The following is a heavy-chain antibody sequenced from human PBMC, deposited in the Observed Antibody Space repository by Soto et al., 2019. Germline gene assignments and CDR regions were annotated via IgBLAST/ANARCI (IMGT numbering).Heavy chain of an antibody. CDR1: GFTFSNYW. J-gene: IGHJ4*02. CDR3: VRTSLVVAAATREDY. D-gene: IGHD2-15*01. Sequence: GGSLRLSCAASGFTFSNYWMHWVRQAPGKGLVWVSRINSNGGSTTYADSVNGRFTISRDNAKNTLYLQMNSLRAEDTAVYFCVRTSLVVAAATREDYWGQGTLVTVSS. V-gene: IGHV3-74*01. CDR2: INSNGGST.